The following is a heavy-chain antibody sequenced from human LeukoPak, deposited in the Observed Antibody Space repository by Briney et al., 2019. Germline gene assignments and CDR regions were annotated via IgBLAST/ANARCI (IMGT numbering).Heavy chain of an antibody. J-gene: IGHJ4*02. D-gene: IGHD3-10*01. CDR1: GFTFSSMA. CDR3: AKLPHGELAFFDY. CDR2: ISGSGGST. Sequence: PGGSLRLSCAASGFTFSSMAMTWSRKAPGKGLEWASAISGSGGSTYYADSVKGRFTISRDNSKNTLYLQMNSLSADDTAAYYCAKLPHGELAFFDYWGQGTLVTVSS. V-gene: IGHV3-23*01.